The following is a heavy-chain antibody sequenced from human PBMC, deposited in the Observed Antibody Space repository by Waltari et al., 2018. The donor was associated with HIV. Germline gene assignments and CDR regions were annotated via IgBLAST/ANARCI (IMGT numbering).Heavy chain of an antibody. D-gene: IGHD3-22*01. CDR1: GFTFSNSP. Sequence: EVQLLESGGGLVQPGGSLRLSCEASGFTFSNSPLSWVRQAPGKGLEWVSGISDSGDNTYYADSVKGRITISRDNSKNTLYLQMNSLRADDTAVYYCAKSAQIAMIIVVLPDAFDIWGQGTMVTVSS. J-gene: IGHJ3*02. CDR2: ISDSGDNT. CDR3: AKSAQIAMIIVVLPDAFDI. V-gene: IGHV3-23*01.